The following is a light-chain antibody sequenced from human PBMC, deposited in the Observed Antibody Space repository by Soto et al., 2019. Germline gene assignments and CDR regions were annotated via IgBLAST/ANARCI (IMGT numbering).Light chain of an antibody. CDR3: QQYGNSPRT. J-gene: IGKJ1*01. CDR1: QSVSSY. V-gene: IGKV3-20*01. Sequence: EIVLTQSPATLSLSPGERATLSCMASQSVSSYLAWFQQKPGQAPRLLVYGASSRPSGIPDRFSGSGSGTDFTLTISRLEPEDFAVYYCQQYGNSPRTFGQGTKVDIK. CDR2: GAS.